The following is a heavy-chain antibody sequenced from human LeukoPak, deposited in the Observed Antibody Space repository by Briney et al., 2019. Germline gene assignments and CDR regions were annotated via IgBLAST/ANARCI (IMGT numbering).Heavy chain of an antibody. D-gene: IGHD3-9*01. J-gene: IGHJ5*02. CDR3: AKDSRRYFDWLSWFDP. CDR2: ISGSGGST. Sequence: GGSLRLSCAASGFTFSSYAMSWVRQAPGKGLEWVSAISGSGGSTYYADSVKGRFTISRDNSKNTLYLQMNSLRAEDTAVYYCAKDSRRYFDWLSWFDPWGQGTLVTVSS. CDR1: GFTFSSYA. V-gene: IGHV3-23*01.